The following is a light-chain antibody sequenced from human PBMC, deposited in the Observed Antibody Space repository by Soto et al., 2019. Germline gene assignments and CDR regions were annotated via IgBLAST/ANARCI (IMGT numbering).Light chain of an antibody. CDR3: QQYGSSSYT. Sequence: EIVLTQSPGTQSLSPGERATLSCRASQSVSSSYLAWYQQKPGQAPRLLISGASSRATGIPDRFSGSGSGTDCTLTISRLEPEDFAVYYCQQYGSSSYTFGQGTKLEIK. V-gene: IGKV3-20*01. J-gene: IGKJ2*01. CDR2: GAS. CDR1: QSVSSSY.